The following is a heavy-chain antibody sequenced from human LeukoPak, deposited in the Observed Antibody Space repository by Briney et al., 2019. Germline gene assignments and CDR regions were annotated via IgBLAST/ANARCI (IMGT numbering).Heavy chain of an antibody. D-gene: IGHD2-2*01. V-gene: IGHV3-30-3*01. J-gene: IGHJ6*02. Sequence: GGSLRLSCAASGFTFSSYAMHWVRQAPGKGLEWVAVISYVGSNKYYADSVKGRFTISRDNSKNTLYLQMNSLRAEDTAVYYCARGRRGIVVVPAASYGMDVWGQGTTVTVSS. CDR2: ISYVGSNK. CDR3: ARGRRGIVVVPAASYGMDV. CDR1: GFTFSSYA.